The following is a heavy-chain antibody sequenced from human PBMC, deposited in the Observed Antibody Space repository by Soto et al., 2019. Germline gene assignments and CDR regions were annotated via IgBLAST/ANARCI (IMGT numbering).Heavy chain of an antibody. CDR3: ARDRGWGGAPWPNFDY. D-gene: IGHD1-26*01. Sequence: PSETLSLTCTVSGGSISSGGYYWSWIRQQPGKGLEWIGYIYYSGSTYYNPSLKSRVTISVDTSKNQFSLKLSSVTAADTAVYYCARDRGWGGAPWPNFDYWGQGTLVTVSS. J-gene: IGHJ4*02. CDR1: GGSISSGGYY. CDR2: IYYSGST. V-gene: IGHV4-31*03.